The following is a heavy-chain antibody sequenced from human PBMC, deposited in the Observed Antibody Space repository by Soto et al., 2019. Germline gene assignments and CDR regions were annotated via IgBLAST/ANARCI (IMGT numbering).Heavy chain of an antibody. D-gene: IGHD1-7*01. CDR1: GGSISGGGYS. J-gene: IGHJ5*02. CDR3: ARVVHAELRWFDP. Sequence: PSETLSLTCAVSGGSISGGGYSWSWIRQPPGKGLEWIGYIYHSGSTYYNPSLKSRVTISVDRSKNQFSLKLSSVTAADTAVYYCARVVHAELRWFDPWGQGTLVTVSS. CDR2: IYHSGST. V-gene: IGHV4-30-2*01.